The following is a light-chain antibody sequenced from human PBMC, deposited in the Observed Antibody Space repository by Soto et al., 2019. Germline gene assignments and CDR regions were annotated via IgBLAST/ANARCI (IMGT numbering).Light chain of an antibody. J-gene: IGKJ1*01. V-gene: IGKV1-5*03. CDR1: QSISIW. Sequence: DIQMTQSPSTLSASIGDRVTITCRASQSISIWLAWYQQKPGKAPKLLIYKASSLESGVPSRFSGSGSGTEFTLTISSLQPDDFATYYCQQYNTNSRTFGQGTKVDIK. CDR3: QQYNTNSRT. CDR2: KAS.